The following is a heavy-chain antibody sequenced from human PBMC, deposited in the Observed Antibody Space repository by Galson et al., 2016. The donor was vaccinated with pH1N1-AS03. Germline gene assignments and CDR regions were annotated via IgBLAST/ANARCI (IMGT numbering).Heavy chain of an antibody. V-gene: IGHV3-11*03. Sequence: LRLSCAASGFSLSDYYMTWIRQAPGKGLEWVAYISFTSDYRHYADSVKGRFTISRDNAKNSLYLQMNSLRADDTAVYYCARGWYDIWTGYLVDPFGYWGQGALVTVSS. CDR1: GFSLSDYY. CDR3: ARGWYDIWTGYLVDPFGY. D-gene: IGHD3-9*01. CDR2: ISFTSDYR. J-gene: IGHJ4*02.